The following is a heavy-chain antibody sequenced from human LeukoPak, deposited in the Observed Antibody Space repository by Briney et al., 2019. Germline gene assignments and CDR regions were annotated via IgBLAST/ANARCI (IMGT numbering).Heavy chain of an antibody. Sequence: GGSLRLSCVASGLNFNSHTMKWVRQAPGKGLEWVSSLGTRSTSVYHAGSVKGRFAISRDNAKNSLYLQMNSLRAEDTALYYCAREVSEGFDFWGQGTLVTVSS. CDR1: GLNFNSHT. V-gene: IGHV3-21*01. CDR3: AREVSEGFDF. J-gene: IGHJ4*02. CDR2: LGTRSTSV. D-gene: IGHD3-22*01.